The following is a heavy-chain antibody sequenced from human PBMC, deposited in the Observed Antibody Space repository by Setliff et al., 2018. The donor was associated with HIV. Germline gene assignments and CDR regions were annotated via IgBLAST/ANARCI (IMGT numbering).Heavy chain of an antibody. J-gene: IGHJ4*02. CDR1: GFTFTSYE. CDR2: ISGTGKTT. CDR3: ARAQAMLMDVPPFDS. Sequence: PGESLKISCAASGFTFTSYEMNWVRQAPGRGLQWVSYISGTGKTTYYGDSVRGRFTMSRDNARSSVFLEMTDLRVEDTAIYYCARAQAMLMDVPPFDSWGPGSLVTVSS. V-gene: IGHV3-48*03. D-gene: IGHD2-8*01.